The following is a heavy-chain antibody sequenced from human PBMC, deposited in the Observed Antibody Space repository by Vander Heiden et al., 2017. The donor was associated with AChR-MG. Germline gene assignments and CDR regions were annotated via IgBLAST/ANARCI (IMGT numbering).Heavy chain of an antibody. CDR3: AVESYYEIRD. V-gene: IGHV3-15*01. CDR1: GLPFRNGW. Sequence: EVPLVDSGGDLVEPGGSLRRSCAVAGLPFRNGWMSWVRQAPGKGLEWIGRVRTKADGGTREYAAPVKGRFTVSRDDSENMLYLQMNSLKTEDTGVYYCAVESYYEIRDWGQGTLVTVSS. J-gene: IGHJ4*02. D-gene: IGHD3-16*01. CDR2: VRTKADGGTR.